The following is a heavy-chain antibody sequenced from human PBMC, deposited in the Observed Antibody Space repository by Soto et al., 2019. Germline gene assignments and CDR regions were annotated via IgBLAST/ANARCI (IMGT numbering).Heavy chain of an antibody. J-gene: IGHJ5*02. CDR2: IYYSGST. D-gene: IGHD3-3*02. CDR3: ARVPSTPFSVRFDP. CDR1: GGSISSGGYY. V-gene: IGHV4-31*03. Sequence: QVQLQESGPGLVKPSQTLSLTCTVSGGSISSGGYYWSWIRQHPGKGLEWIGYIYYSGSTYYNPSLKSRVTISVDTSKSQFSLKLSSVTAADTAGYYCARVPSTPFSVRFDPWGQGTLVTVSS.